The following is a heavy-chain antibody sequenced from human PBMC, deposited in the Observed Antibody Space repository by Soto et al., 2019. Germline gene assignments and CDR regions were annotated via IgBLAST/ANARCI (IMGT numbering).Heavy chain of an antibody. Sequence: QVTLKESGPVLGKPTETLTLTCTVSGFSLSNARMGVSWIRQPPGKALEWLAHIFSNDEKSYSTSLKSRLTISKDSSKSQVVLTITNMDPVDTAKYYCARIPSPEAPWFDPWGQGTLVIVSS. CDR3: ARIPSPEAPWFDP. D-gene: IGHD6-6*01. J-gene: IGHJ5*02. CDR2: IFSNDEK. V-gene: IGHV2-26*01. CDR1: GFSLSNARMG.